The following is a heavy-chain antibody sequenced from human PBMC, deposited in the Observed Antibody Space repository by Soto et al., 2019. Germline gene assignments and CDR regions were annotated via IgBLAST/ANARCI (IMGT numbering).Heavy chain of an antibody. D-gene: IGHD3-9*01. Sequence: WASVKVSCKASGGTFSSYAISWVRQAPGQGLEWMGGIIPIFGTANYAQKFQGRVTITADESTSTAYMELSSLRSEDTAVYYCARTPSGVLRYFDWLRGTYYFDYWGQGTLVTVSS. V-gene: IGHV1-69*13. CDR3: ARTPSGVLRYFDWLRGTYYFDY. CDR2: IIPIFGTA. J-gene: IGHJ4*02. CDR1: GGTFSSYA.